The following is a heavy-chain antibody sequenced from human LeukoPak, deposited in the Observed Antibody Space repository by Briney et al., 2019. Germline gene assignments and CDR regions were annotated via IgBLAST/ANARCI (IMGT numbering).Heavy chain of an antibody. V-gene: IGHV1-18*01. D-gene: IGHD6-13*01. CDR2: ISAYNGNT. CDR1: GYTFTSYG. Sequence: ASVKVSCKASGYTFTSYGISWVRQAPGQGLEWMGWISAYNGNTNYAQKLQGRVTMTTDTSTSTASMELRSLRSDDTAVYYCARDRRYSSSWYARLYYYDYGMDVWGQGTTVTVSS. J-gene: IGHJ6*02. CDR3: ARDRRYSSSWYARLYYYDYGMDV.